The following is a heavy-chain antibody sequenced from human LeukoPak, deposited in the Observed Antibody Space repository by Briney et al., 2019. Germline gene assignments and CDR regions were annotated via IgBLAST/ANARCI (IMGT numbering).Heavy chain of an antibody. CDR1: GFTFSSYG. CDR2: IWYDGSNK. D-gene: IGHD6-19*01. V-gene: IGHV3-33*01. Sequence: GGSLRLSCAASGFTFSSYGMHWVRQAPGKGLEWVAVIWYDGSNKYYADSVKGRFTIFRDNSKNTLYLQMNSLRAEDTAVYYCARGIAVAGPFDYWGQGTLVTVSS. CDR3: ARGIAVAGPFDY. J-gene: IGHJ4*02.